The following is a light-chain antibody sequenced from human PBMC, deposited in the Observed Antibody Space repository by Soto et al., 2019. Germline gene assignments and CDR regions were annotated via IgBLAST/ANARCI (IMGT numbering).Light chain of an antibody. CDR1: SSDVGGYNY. CDR2: EVS. Sequence: QSALTQPPSASGSPGQSVTISCTGTSSDVGGYNYVSWYQQHPGKAPKLMIYEVSKRPSGVPDRFSGSKSGNTASLPVSGLQAEDEADYYCSSYAGSHYLVVFGGGTKLTVL. V-gene: IGLV2-8*01. J-gene: IGLJ2*01. CDR3: SSYAGSHYLVV.